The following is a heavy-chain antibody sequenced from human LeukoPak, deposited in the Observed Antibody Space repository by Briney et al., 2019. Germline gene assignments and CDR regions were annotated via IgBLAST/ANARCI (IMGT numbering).Heavy chain of an antibody. V-gene: IGHV3-53*01. CDR2: IYSGGSI. J-gene: IGHJ4*02. Sequence: GGSLRLSCIDSGFTFSSYAMTWVRQAPGKGLEWVSVIYSGGSIYYADSVKGRFTISRDNSRNTLYLQMNSLRAEDTAVYYCARPDTDDYYFFDYWGQGTLVTVSS. CDR3: ARPDTDDYYFFDY. D-gene: IGHD2/OR15-2a*01. CDR1: GFTFSSYA.